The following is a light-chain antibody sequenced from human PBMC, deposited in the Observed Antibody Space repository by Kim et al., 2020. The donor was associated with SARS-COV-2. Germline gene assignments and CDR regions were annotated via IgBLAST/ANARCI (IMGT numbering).Light chain of an antibody. V-gene: IGLV1-44*01. CDR2: RNN. Sequence: GQGVTIPCSGSSSNIGSNTVNWYQQLPGTAPKLLIYRNNERPSGVPDRFSGSKSGTSASLAISGLQSEDEADYYCAAWDDSLNGPLFGGGTKLTVL. CDR3: AAWDDSLNGPL. CDR1: SSNIGSNT. J-gene: IGLJ2*01.